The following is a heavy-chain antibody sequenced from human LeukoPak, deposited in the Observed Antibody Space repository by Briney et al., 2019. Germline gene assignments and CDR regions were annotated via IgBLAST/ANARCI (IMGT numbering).Heavy chain of an antibody. V-gene: IGHV1-18*01. CDR3: ARNPTGYSSGPDFDY. D-gene: IGHD6-25*01. CDR2: ISAYNGNT. Sequence: GASVEVSCKASGYTFTSYGISWVRQAPGQGLEWMGWISAYNGNTNYAQKLQGRVTMTTDTSTSTAYMELRSLRSDDTAVYYCARNPTGYSSGPDFDYWGQGTLVTVSS. CDR1: GYTFTSYG. J-gene: IGHJ4*02.